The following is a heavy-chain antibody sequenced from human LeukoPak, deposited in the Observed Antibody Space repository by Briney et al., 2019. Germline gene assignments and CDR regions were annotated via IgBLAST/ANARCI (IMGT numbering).Heavy chain of an antibody. V-gene: IGHV4-39*01. CDR2: IYDSGST. J-gene: IGHJ5*01. D-gene: IGHD4/OR15-4a*01. CDR1: GGSIRSSYYY. CDR3: VRHDGRGGATMGAFDS. Sequence: SETLSLTCTVSGGSIRSSYYYWGWIRQPPGKGLEWIGGIYDSGSTYYNPSLKSRVTISVDTSKNQFSLKLNSVTAADTAVYYCVRHDGRGGATMGAFDSWGQGSLVTVSS.